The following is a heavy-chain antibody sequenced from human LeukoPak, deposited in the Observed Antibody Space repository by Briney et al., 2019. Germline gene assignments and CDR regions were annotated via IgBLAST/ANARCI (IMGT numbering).Heavy chain of an antibody. V-gene: IGHV1-18*01. J-gene: IGHJ4*02. CDR2: ISAYNGNT. D-gene: IGHD2-2*02. Sequence: ASVKVSCKASGYTFTSYGISWVRQAPGQGLEWMGCISAYNGNTNYAQKLEGRVTMTTDTSTSTAYMELRSLRSDDTAVYYCARNYCSSTSCYTRVTYYFDYWGQGTLVTVSS. CDR1: GYTFTSYG. CDR3: ARNYCSSTSCYTRVTYYFDY.